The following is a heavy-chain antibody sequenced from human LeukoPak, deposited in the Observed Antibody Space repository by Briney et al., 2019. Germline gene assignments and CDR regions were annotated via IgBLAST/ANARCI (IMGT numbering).Heavy chain of an antibody. CDR1: GYTFTSYG. V-gene: IGHV1-18*01. CDR2: ISAYNGNT. J-gene: IGHJ5*02. Sequence: ASVKVSCKASGYTFTSYGISWVRQAPGQGLEWMGWISAYNGNTNYAQKLQGRVTMTSSTSASTAYMELRSLTSEDTAVYYCARFMVRGVLGPWGQGTLVTVSS. CDR3: ARFMVRGVLGP. D-gene: IGHD3-10*01.